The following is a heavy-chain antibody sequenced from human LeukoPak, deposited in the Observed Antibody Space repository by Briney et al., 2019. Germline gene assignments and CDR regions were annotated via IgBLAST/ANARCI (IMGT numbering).Heavy chain of an antibody. D-gene: IGHD3-10*01. Sequence: SVKVSCKASGGTFSNYAISWVRQAPGHGLEWMGGIIPIFETPSYAQKFQGRVTITADESTTTAYMELSSLRADDTAVYFCATRMPGSQSDNWGQGTLVTVSS. V-gene: IGHV1-69*13. CDR3: ATRMPGSQSDN. CDR1: GGTFSNYA. J-gene: IGHJ4*02. CDR2: IIPIFETP.